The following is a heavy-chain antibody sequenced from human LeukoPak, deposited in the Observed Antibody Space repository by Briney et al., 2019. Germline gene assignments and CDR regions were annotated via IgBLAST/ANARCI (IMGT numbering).Heavy chain of an antibody. D-gene: IGHD5-18*01. CDR2: ISGSGGST. CDR1: RFTFSNYA. Sequence: PGGSLRLSCAASRFTFSNYAMSWVRQAPGKGLEWVSAISGSGGSTYYADSVKGRFTISRDNSKNTLYLQMNSLRAEDTAVYYCARAHTARITAMVTEYYGMDVWGQGTTVTVSS. V-gene: IGHV3-23*01. CDR3: ARAHTARITAMVTEYYGMDV. J-gene: IGHJ6*02.